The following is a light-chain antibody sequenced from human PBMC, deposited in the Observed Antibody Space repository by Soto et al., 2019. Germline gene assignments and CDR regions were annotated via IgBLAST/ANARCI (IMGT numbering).Light chain of an antibody. CDR3: SSHTSSTLV. J-gene: IGLJ2*01. CDR1: SSDVGGYNY. Sequence: QSALTQPASVSGSPGQSITISCTGTSSDVGGYNYVSWYQQHPGKAPKLMIYDVSNRPSGVSNRFSGSKSGNTASLTISGLQAEDEADYYCSSHTSSTLVFGGGTKVTVL. V-gene: IGLV2-14*01. CDR2: DVS.